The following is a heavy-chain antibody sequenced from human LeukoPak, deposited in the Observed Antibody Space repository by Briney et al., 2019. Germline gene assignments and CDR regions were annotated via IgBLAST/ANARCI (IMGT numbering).Heavy chain of an antibody. CDR1: GGSISRYH. Sequence: SETLSLTCTVSGGSISRYHWSWVRQPPGKGLEWIGYVYSSGSTNYNPSLKSRVTISLDTSKNQFSLRLSSVTAADTAMYYCARQDYTTGWYFLDQWGQGTLVTVSS. CDR3: ARQDYTTGWYFLDQ. D-gene: IGHD6-19*01. J-gene: IGHJ4*02. CDR2: VYSSGST. V-gene: IGHV4-59*01.